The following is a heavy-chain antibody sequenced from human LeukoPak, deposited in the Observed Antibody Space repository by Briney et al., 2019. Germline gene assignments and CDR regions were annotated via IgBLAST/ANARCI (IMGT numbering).Heavy chain of an antibody. Sequence: GGSLRPSCAASGFSDISSGIHWVRQAPGKGLDWLAFIQYDGRNKYYADSVKGRFTMSRDNSKNTLTMFLQMNSLRVEDTAVYYCAKGGDYALDYWGQGTLVTVSS. CDR1: GFSDISSG. CDR3: AKGGDYALDY. V-gene: IGHV3-30*02. CDR2: IQYDGRNK. D-gene: IGHD4-17*01. J-gene: IGHJ4*02.